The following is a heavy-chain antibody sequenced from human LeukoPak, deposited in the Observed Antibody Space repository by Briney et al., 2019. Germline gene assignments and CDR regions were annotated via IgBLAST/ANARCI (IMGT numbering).Heavy chain of an antibody. J-gene: IGHJ6*02. Sequence: ASVKVSCKASGYTFTSYDINWVRQATGQGLEWMGWMNPNSGNTGYAQEFQGRVTMTRNTSISTAYMELSSLRSEDTAVYYCARDYYDSSGYSSGGYYYGMDVWGQGTTVTVSS. V-gene: IGHV1-8*01. CDR1: GYTFTSYD. CDR3: ARDYYDSSGYSSGGYYYGMDV. D-gene: IGHD3-22*01. CDR2: MNPNSGNT.